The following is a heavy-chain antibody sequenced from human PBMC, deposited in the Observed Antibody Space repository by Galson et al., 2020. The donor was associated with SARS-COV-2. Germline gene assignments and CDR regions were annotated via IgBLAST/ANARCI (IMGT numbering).Heavy chain of an antibody. CDR3: ARSKTSSSLKLGDDAFEI. CDR2: ISYDGSNK. Sequence: GGSMRLSCAAYGFTFSSYAMHWARQAPGKGLEWVAVISYDGSNKYYADSVTGRFTISRDNSKNTLYLQMNSLRAEYTAVYYCARSKTSSSLKLGDDAFEILCQGTRVTVSS. CDR1: GFTFSSYA. J-gene: IGHJ3*02. V-gene: IGHV3-30*04. D-gene: IGHD6-13*01.